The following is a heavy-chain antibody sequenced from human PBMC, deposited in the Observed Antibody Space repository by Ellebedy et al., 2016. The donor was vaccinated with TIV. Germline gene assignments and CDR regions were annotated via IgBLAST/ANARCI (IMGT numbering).Heavy chain of an antibody. V-gene: IGHV3-74*01. CDR3: ARPRRGDYYYGMDV. Sequence: PGGSLRLSCAASGFTFSNYWMHWVRQAPGKGLVWVSRINSDGRNTAYADSVKGRFTISRDNAKNTLYLQMNSLRAEDTAVYYCARPRRGDYYYGMDVWGQGTTVTVSS. CDR2: INSDGRNT. J-gene: IGHJ6*02. CDR1: GFTFSNYW.